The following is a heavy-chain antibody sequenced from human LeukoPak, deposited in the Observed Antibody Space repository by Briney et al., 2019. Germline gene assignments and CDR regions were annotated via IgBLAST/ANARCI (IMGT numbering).Heavy chain of an antibody. Sequence: SETLSLTCTVSGGSISSYYWSWIRQPAGKGLEWIGRIYTSGSTNYNPSLKSRVTMSVDTSKNQFSLKLSSVTAADTAVYYCARDLYGSGSYFPYYYYYYMDVWGKGTTVTISS. D-gene: IGHD3-10*01. V-gene: IGHV4-4*07. CDR3: ARDLYGSGSYFPYYYYYYMDV. CDR1: GGSISSYY. J-gene: IGHJ6*03. CDR2: IYTSGST.